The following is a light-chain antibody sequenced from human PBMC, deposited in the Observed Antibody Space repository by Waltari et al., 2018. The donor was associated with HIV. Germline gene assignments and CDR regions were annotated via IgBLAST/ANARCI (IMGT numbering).Light chain of an antibody. CDR1: NSNIGSNT. CDR3: AAWDDSLNGEVV. J-gene: IGLJ2*01. V-gene: IGLV1-44*01. CDR2: GNT. Sequence: QSVLTQPPSASGTPGQRVTISCSGRNSNIGSNTVNWYQQLPGTAPKLRIYGNTPRPSGVPDRFSGSKSGTSASLAISGLQSEDEADYYCAAWDDSLNGEVVFGGGTKLTVL.